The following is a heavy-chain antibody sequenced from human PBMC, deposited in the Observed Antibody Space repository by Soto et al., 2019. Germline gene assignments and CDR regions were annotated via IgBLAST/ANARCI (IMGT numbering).Heavy chain of an antibody. CDR2: INGGNGNT. Sequence: QVQLVQSGPEVKKPGAAVKVSCTTSGFTFTTYIMHWVRQAPGQRPEWMGWINGGNGNTKYSQEFQGRVTIIRDTSASTVYMQLNSLRSEDTAVYYCARDQYCTATGCRYFHNHWGQGTLVTVSS. CDR1: GFTFTTYI. J-gene: IGHJ5*02. D-gene: IGHD2-8*02. CDR3: ARDQYCTATGCRYFHNH. V-gene: IGHV1-3*01.